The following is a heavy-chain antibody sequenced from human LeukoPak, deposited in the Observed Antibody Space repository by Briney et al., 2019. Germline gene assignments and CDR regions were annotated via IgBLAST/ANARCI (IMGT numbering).Heavy chain of an antibody. CDR2: ISYDGSNE. Sequence: GGSLRLSCAASGFTFSSYVMHWVRQAPGKGLEWVAIISYDGSNEYYADSVKGRFTISRDNCKNTLYLQMNSLRAADTAVYYCARGAINSGSYDAYFDYWGQGTLVTVSS. D-gene: IGHD1-26*01. V-gene: IGHV3-30*04. J-gene: IGHJ4*02. CDR3: ARGAINSGSYDAYFDY. CDR1: GFTFSSYV.